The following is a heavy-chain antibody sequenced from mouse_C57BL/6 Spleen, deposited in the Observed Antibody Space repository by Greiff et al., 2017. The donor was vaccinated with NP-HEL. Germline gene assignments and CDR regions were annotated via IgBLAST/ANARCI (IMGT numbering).Heavy chain of an antibody. CDR2: IRNKANGYTT. V-gene: IGHV7-3*01. CDR1: GFTFTDYY. J-gene: IGHJ2*01. CDR3: ARSSYDYDDY. Sequence: EVMLVESGGGLVQPGGSLSLSCAASGFTFTDYYMSWVRQPPGQALEWLGFIRNKANGYTTEYSASVKGRFTISRDNSQSILYLQMNALRAEDSATYYCARSSYDYDDYWGQGTTLTVSS. D-gene: IGHD2-4*01.